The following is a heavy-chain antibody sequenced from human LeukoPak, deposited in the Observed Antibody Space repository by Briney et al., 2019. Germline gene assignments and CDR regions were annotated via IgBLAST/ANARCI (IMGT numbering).Heavy chain of an antibody. Sequence: GGSLRLSCAASGFTFSSYWMHWVRQAPGKGLVWVSHINTDGTTTNYADSVKGRFTISRDDAKNTLYLQMNSLGAEDTAVYYCARGGGFLDYWGQGALVTVSS. D-gene: IGHD2-15*01. V-gene: IGHV3-74*01. J-gene: IGHJ4*02. CDR1: GFTFSSYW. CDR2: INTDGTTT. CDR3: ARGGGFLDY.